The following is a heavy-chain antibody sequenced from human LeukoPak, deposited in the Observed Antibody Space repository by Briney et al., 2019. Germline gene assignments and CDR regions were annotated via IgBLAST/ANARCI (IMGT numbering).Heavy chain of an antibody. J-gene: IGHJ4*02. CDR2: INPSGGST. V-gene: IGHV1-46*01. Sequence: GASVKVSCKASGYTFTSYYMHWVRQAPGQGLEWMGIINPSGGSTSYAQKFQGRVTMTRDTSTSTVYMELSSLRSEDTAVYYCARSTGAVPRSPVGATSGSDYWSQGTLVTVSS. CDR1: GYTFTSYY. D-gene: IGHD1-26*01. CDR3: ARSTGAVPRSPVGATSGSDY.